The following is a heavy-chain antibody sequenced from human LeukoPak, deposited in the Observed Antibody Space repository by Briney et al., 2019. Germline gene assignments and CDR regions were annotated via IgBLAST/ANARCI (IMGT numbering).Heavy chain of an antibody. J-gene: IGHJ4*02. D-gene: IGHD2-15*01. CDR1: GFTFSSYA. CDR2: ISGSGGRT. CDR3: AKIRSEVVVAATNY. Sequence: GGSLRLSCAASGFTFSSYAMSWVRQAPGKGLEWVSAISGSGGRTYYADSVKGRFTISRDNSKDTLFLQMDSLRAEDTAVYYCAKIRSEVVVAATNYWGQGTLVSASS. V-gene: IGHV3-23*01.